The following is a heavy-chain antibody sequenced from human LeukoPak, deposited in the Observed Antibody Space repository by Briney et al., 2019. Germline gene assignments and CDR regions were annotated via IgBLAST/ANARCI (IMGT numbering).Heavy chain of an antibody. CDR2: MNPNSGNT. Sequence: GASVTVSCKASVYTFTSYDINWVRQASGQGREGMGWMNPNSGNTGYAQKFQGRVTMTRNTSISTAYMELSSLRSEDTAVYYCARWATRYYYYYYMDVWGKGTTVTVSS. CDR3: ARWATRYYYYYYMDV. CDR1: VYTFTSYD. V-gene: IGHV1-8*01. D-gene: IGHD2-15*01. J-gene: IGHJ6*03.